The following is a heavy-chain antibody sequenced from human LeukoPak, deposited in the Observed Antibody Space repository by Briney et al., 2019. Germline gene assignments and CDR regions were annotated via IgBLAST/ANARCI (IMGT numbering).Heavy chain of an antibody. CDR3: TKDPAPAGTEGGGGYFQH. D-gene: IGHD1-1*01. CDR1: GFTFSSYA. V-gene: IGHV3-23*01. J-gene: IGHJ1*01. CDR2: ISGSGGST. Sequence: GGSLRRSCAASGFTFSSYAMSWVRQAPGKGLEWVSAISGSGGSTYYADSVKGRFTISRDNSKNTLYLQMNSLRAEDTAVYYCTKDPAPAGTEGGGGYFQHWGQGTLVTVSS.